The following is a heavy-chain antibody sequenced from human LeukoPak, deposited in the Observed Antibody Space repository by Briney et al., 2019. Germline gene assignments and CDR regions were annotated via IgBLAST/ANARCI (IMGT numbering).Heavy chain of an antibody. CDR2: ISWNSDNI. D-gene: IGHD2-15*01. CDR1: GFTFGNHA. V-gene: IGHV3-9*03. Sequence: PGGSLRLSCAVSGFTFGNHAMHWVRQAPGKGLEWVSSISWNSDNIGYADSVKGRFTISRDNAKNSLFLQMNSLRAEDMALYYCARRYCSGNSCLFDYWGQRTLVTVSS. CDR3: ARRYCSGNSCLFDY. J-gene: IGHJ4*02.